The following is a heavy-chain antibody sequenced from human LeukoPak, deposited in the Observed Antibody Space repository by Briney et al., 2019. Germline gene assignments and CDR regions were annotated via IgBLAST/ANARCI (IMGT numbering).Heavy chain of an antibody. D-gene: IGHD3-22*01. J-gene: IGHJ4*02. CDR3: ARDSYGSSGYYYVSDY. Sequence: GGSLRLSCAASGFTFSTYSMNCVRQAPGKGLEWVSYISYSSSAIYYADSVKGRFTISRDNAKNSLSLQMNSLRDEDTAVYYCARDSYGSSGYYYVSDYWGQGTLVSVSS. CDR2: ISYSSSAI. V-gene: IGHV3-48*02. CDR1: GFTFSTYS.